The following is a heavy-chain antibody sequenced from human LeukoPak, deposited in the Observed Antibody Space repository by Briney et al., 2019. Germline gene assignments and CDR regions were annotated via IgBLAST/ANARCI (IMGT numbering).Heavy chain of an antibody. J-gene: IGHJ6*03. CDR3: AREESSDYGGNSWSAYYYYYYYMDV. D-gene: IGHD4-23*01. CDR1: GFTFSSYW. Sequence: PGGSLRLSCAASGFTFSSYWMSWVRQAPGKGLEWVANIKQDGSEKYYVDSVKGRFTISRDNAKNSLYLQMNSLRAEDTAVYYCAREESSDYGGNSWSAYYYYYYYMDVWGKGTTVTISS. V-gene: IGHV3-7*03. CDR2: IKQDGSEK.